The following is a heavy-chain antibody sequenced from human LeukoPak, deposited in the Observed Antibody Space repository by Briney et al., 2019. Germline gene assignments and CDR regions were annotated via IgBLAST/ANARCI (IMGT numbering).Heavy chain of an antibody. CDR1: GGSFSGYY. Sequence: PSETLSLTCAVYGGSFSGYYWSWIRQPPGKGLEWIGEINHSGSTNYNPSLKSRVTISVDTSKNQFSLKLSSVTAADTAVYYCARLYGGNSEVHFDYWGQGTLVTVSS. CDR3: ARLYGGNSEVHFDY. V-gene: IGHV4-34*01. CDR2: INHSGST. D-gene: IGHD4-23*01. J-gene: IGHJ4*02.